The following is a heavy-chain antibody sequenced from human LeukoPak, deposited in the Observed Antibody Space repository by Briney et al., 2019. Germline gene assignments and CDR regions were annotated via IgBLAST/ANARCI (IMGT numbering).Heavy chain of an antibody. D-gene: IGHD6-13*01. J-gene: IGHJ6*03. V-gene: IGHV7-4-1*02. CDR2: INTNTGNP. Sequence: ASVKVSCKASGYTFTSYAMNWVRQAPGQGLEWMGWINTNTGNPTYAQGFTGRFVFSLDTSVSTTYLQISSLKAEDTAVYYCARSGAAAGTLGGLYYYYMDVWGKGTTVTVSS. CDR3: ARSGAAAGTLGGLYYYYMDV. CDR1: GYTFTSYA.